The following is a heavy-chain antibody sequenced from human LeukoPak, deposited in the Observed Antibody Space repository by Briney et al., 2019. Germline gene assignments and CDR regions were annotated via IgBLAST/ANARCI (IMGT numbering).Heavy chain of an antibody. V-gene: IGHV3-53*01. D-gene: IGHD6-13*01. CDR3: ARELNGYSSSWYDY. Sequence: GGSLRLSCAASGFTVSSNYMSWVRQAPGKGLEWVSVIYSGGSTYCADSVKGRFTISRDSYKNTLYLQMNSLRAEDTAVYYCARELNGYSSSWYDYWGQGTLVTVSS. J-gene: IGHJ4*02. CDR1: GFTVSSNY. CDR2: IYSGGST.